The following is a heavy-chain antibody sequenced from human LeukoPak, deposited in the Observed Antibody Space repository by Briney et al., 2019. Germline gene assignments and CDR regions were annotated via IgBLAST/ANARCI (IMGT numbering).Heavy chain of an antibody. V-gene: IGHV3-74*01. CDR2: INSDGSST. Sequence: GGSLRLSCAASGFTFSSYWMHWVRQAPGKGLVWVSRINSDGSSTSYADSVKGRFTISRDNAKNTLYLQMNSLRAEDTAVYYCARTPGYYDSSGLLHYFDYWGQGTLVTVSS. CDR3: ARTPGYYDSSGLLHYFDY. CDR1: GFTFSSYW. D-gene: IGHD3-22*01. J-gene: IGHJ4*02.